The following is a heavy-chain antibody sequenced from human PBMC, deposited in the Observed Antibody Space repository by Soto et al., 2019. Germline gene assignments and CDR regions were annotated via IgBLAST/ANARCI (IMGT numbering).Heavy chain of an antibody. CDR2: IWYDGSNK. V-gene: IGHV3-33*01. CDR3: ARDANPGIVLVPAAPYYYYGMDV. J-gene: IGHJ6*02. Sequence: QVQLVESGGGVVQPGRSLRLSCAASGFTFSSYGMHWVRQAPGKGLEWVAVIWYDGSNKYYADSVKGRFTISRDNSKNTXXLXMXXLRAEDTAVYYCARDANPGIVLVPAAPYYYYGMDVWGQGTTVTVSS. CDR1: GFTFSSYG. D-gene: IGHD2-2*01.